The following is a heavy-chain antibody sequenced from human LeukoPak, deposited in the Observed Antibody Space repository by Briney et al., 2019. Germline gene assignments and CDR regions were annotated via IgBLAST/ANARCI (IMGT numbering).Heavy chain of an antibody. D-gene: IGHD3-9*01. CDR2: ISTYNGDT. CDR3: AREWWGYDVLTGDNWFDP. Sequence: ASVKVSCKASGYPFTTYGIDWVRQAPGQGLEWMGWISTYNGDTNYAQKFQGRVTMTTDTSTNTTYIELRSLTSDDTAAYYCAREWWGYDVLTGDNWFDPWGQGTLVIVSS. CDR1: GYPFTTYG. V-gene: IGHV1-18*01. J-gene: IGHJ5*02.